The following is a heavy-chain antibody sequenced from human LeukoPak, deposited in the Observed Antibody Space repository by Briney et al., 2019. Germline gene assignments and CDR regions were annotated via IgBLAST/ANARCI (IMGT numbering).Heavy chain of an antibody. D-gene: IGHD2-2*01. Sequence: GGSLRLSCVASGLTFSAYAMSWVRQAPGRGLEWVSGITSSCGSTYYADSVKGRFIISRDNSKNTLFQQMNGRRAEDTAVYYCAKRWGYCSSASCYYYYYMDVWGKGTTVTVSS. CDR2: ITSSCGST. CDR1: GLTFSAYA. CDR3: AKRWGYCSSASCYYYYYMDV. V-gene: IGHV3-23*01. J-gene: IGHJ6*03.